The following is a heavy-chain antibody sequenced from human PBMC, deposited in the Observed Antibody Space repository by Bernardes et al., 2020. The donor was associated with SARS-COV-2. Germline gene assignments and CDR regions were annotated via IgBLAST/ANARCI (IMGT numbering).Heavy chain of an antibody. J-gene: IGHJ6*02. CDR2: IIPIFGTA. Sequence: SVKVSCKASGGTFSSYAISWVRQAPGQGLEWMGGIIPIFGTANYAQKFQGRVTITADESTSTAYMELSSLRSEDTAVYYCARDPAFSIFGVVITPNLYYYYGMDVWGQGTTVTVSS. CDR1: GGTFSSYA. D-gene: IGHD3-3*01. V-gene: IGHV1-69*13. CDR3: ARDPAFSIFGVVITPNLYYYYGMDV.